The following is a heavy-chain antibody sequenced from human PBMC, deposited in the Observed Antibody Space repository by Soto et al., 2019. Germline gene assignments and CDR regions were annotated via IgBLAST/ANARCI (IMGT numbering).Heavy chain of an antibody. CDR2: ISYDGSNK. J-gene: IGHJ5*02. V-gene: IGHV3-30*18. D-gene: IGHD3-22*01. CDR1: GFTFSSYG. Sequence: VQLVESGGGVVQPGRSLRLSCAASGFTFSSYGMHWVRQAPGKGLEWVAVISYDGSNKYYADSVKGRFTISRDNSKNTLYLQMNSLRAEDTAVYYCANESPMIVPWGQGTLVTVSS. CDR3: ANESPMIVP.